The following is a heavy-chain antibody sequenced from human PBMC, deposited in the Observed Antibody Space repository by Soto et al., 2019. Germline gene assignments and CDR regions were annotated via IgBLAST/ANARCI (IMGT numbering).Heavy chain of an antibody. Sequence: PSETLSLTCTVSGGSISSYYWSWIRQPPGKGLEWIGYIYYSGSTNYNPSLKSRVTISVDTSKNQFSLKLSSVTAADTAVYYCGRKAITMFGGVIIIDYFDYWGQGTLVTVSS. CDR1: GGSISSYY. D-gene: IGHD3-10*01. V-gene: IGHV4-59*01. J-gene: IGHJ4*02. CDR2: IYYSGST. CDR3: GRKAITMFGGVIIIDYFDY.